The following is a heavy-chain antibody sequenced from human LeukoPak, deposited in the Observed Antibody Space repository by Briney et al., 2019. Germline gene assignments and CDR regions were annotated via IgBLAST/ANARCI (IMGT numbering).Heavy chain of an antibody. CDR1: GFTFSHYW. CDR3: ARDSGRFYIDY. V-gene: IGHV3-7*03. J-gene: IGHJ4*02. Sequence: GGSLRLSCAASGFTFSHYWMTWVRQAPGKGLEWVANINQDGSEEFYVDSLKGRFTISRDNAKNSLYLQTNSLRADDTAIYYCARDSGRFYIDYWGQGTLVTVSS. D-gene: IGHD1-26*01. CDR2: INQDGSEE.